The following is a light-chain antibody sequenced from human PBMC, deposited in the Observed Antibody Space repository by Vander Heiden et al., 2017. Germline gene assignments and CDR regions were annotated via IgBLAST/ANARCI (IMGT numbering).Light chain of an antibody. CDR3: QQYDNWPRT. J-gene: IGKJ1*01. CDR2: RAS. CDR1: QSISDN. V-gene: IGKV3-15*01. Sequence: EIVMTQSAATLSVSPRESATLPCMASQSISDNLVWYQQKPGQAPRLLIYRASPRATGIPARFSGSGSGTEFTLTISSLQSEDFAVYYCQQYDNWPRTFGHGTQVEIK.